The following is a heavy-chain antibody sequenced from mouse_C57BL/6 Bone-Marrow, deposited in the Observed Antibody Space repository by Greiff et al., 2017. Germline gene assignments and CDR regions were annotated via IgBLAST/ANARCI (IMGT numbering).Heavy chain of an antibody. CDR3: ARNPIYYDYDGYAMDY. D-gene: IGHD2-4*01. J-gene: IGHJ4*01. V-gene: IGHV1-9*01. CDR2: ILPGSGST. Sequence: VKLMESGAELMKPGASVTLSCKATGYTFTGYWIEWVKQRPGHGLEWIGEILPGSGSTNYNEKFKGKATFTADTSSNTAYMQRSSQTTEDSAIYYCARNPIYYDYDGYAMDYWGQGTSVTVSS. CDR1: GYTFTGYW.